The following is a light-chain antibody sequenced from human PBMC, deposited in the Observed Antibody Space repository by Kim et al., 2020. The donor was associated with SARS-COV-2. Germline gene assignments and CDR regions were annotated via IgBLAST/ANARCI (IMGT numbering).Light chain of an antibody. J-gene: IGKJ4*01. V-gene: IGKV3-15*01. CDR2: GTS. CDR1: EVSSSN. CDR3: QQYSNWPLT. Sequence: SVPPGGSATLSSRAREVSSSNLAWYQQKPGQAPRLLIYGTSTRATGIPARFSGSGSGTESTLTISSLQSEDFAVYYCQQYSNWPLTFGGGTKVEI.